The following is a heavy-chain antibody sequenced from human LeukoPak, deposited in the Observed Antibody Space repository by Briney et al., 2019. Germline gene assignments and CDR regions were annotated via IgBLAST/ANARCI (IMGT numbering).Heavy chain of an antibody. Sequence: PGRSLRLSCTASGFTFGDYTMSWVRQAPGKGLEWVGFIRSEAYGGTTEYAASVKGRFTISRDDSKSLAYLQMNSLKTEDTAMYYCARDGCGSTSCYPVFDFWGQGTLVTVSS. CDR3: ARDGCGSTSCYPVFDF. D-gene: IGHD2-2*01. CDR1: GFTFGDYT. J-gene: IGHJ4*02. V-gene: IGHV3-49*04. CDR2: IRSEAYGGTT.